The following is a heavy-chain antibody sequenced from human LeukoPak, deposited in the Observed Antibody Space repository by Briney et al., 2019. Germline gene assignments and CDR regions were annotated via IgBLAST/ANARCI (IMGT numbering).Heavy chain of an antibody. CDR2: VYHSGST. J-gene: IGHJ4*02. V-gene: IGHV4-30-2*01. Sequence: NPSQTLSLTCAVSGGSISSGGYSWSSIRQPPGKGLEWIGYVYHSGSTYYNPSLKSRVTISVDRSKNQFSLKLSSVTAADTAVYYCARDGAAGFDYWGQGTLVTVSS. CDR1: GGSISSGGYS. D-gene: IGHD6-13*01. CDR3: ARDGAAGFDY.